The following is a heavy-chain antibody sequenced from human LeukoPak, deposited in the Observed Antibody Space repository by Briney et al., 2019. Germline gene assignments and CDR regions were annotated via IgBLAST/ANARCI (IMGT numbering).Heavy chain of an antibody. Sequence: GASVTVSYKGSGYTFTRYGISWVRQAPGQGVEWMGWISAYNGKKNYAQKLQARVTMTTDTSTSTAYMELRSLRSDDTAVYYCARDSGSCSSTSCYFDYWGQGTLVTVSS. D-gene: IGHD2-2*01. V-gene: IGHV1-18*01. CDR3: ARDSGSCSSTSCYFDY. J-gene: IGHJ4*02. CDR1: GYTFTRYG. CDR2: ISAYNGKK.